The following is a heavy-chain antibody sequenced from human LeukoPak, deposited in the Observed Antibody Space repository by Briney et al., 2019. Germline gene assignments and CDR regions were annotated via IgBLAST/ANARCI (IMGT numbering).Heavy chain of an antibody. D-gene: IGHD3-10*01. CDR2: IYYSGST. J-gene: IGHJ4*02. Sequence: SQTLSLTCTVSGGSISSGDYYWSWIRQPPGKGLECIGYIYYSGSTYYNPSLKSRVTISVDTSKNQFSLELSSVTAADTAVYYCARDGVGFGELSPFDYWGQGTLVTVSS. CDR1: GGSISSGDYY. V-gene: IGHV4-30-4*08. CDR3: ARDGVGFGELSPFDY.